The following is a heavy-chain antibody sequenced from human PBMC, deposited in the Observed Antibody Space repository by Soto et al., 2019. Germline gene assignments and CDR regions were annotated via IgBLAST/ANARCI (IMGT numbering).Heavy chain of an antibody. V-gene: IGHV4-34*01. CDR2: INHSGST. D-gene: IGHD2-21*02. J-gene: IGHJ4*02. Sequence: TSETLSLTCAVYGGSFSGYYWSWIRQPPGKGLEWIGEINHSGSTNYNPSLKSRVTISVDTSKNQFSLKLSSVTAADTAVYYCARMLAYCGGDCYHFDYWGQGTLVTVSS. CDR1: GGSFSGYY. CDR3: ARMLAYCGGDCYHFDY.